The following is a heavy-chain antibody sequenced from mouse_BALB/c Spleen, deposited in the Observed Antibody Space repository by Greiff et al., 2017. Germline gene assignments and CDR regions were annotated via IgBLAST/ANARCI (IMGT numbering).Heavy chain of an antibody. J-gene: IGHJ2*01. CDR2: ISSGGGST. CDR1: GFAFSSYD. V-gene: IGHV5-12-1*01. Sequence: EVKLVESGGGLVKPGGSLKLSCAASGFAFSSYDMSWVRQTPEKRLEWVAYISSGGGSTYYPDTVKGRFTISRDNAKNTLYLQMSSLKSEDTAMYYCARQLDFDYWGQGTTLTVSS. CDR3: ARQLDFDY.